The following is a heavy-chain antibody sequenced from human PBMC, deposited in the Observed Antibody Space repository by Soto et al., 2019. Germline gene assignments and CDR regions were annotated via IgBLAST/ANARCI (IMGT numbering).Heavy chain of an antibody. CDR2: ISGSGGST. CDR3: AKLEYCSGGSCSNY. CDR1: GFTFSSYA. D-gene: IGHD2-15*01. Sequence: EVQLLESGGGLVQPGGSLRLSCAASGFTFSSYAMSWVRQAPGKGLEWVSAISGSGGSTYYADSVKGRFTITRDNSKNTLYLQMNSLRAEDTAVYYCAKLEYCSGGSCSNYWGQGTLVTVSS. J-gene: IGHJ4*02. V-gene: IGHV3-23*01.